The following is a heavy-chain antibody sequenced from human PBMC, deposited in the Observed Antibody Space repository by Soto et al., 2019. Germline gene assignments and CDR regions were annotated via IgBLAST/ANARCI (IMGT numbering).Heavy chain of an antibody. D-gene: IGHD3-9*01. CDR2: IYYSGST. V-gene: IGHV4-39*01. Sequence: PSETLSLTCAVSGGSISSGGYYWGWIRQPPGKGLEWIGSIYYSGSTYYNPSLKSRVTISVDTSKNQFSLKLSSVTAADTAVYYCARTDYDTLGYWGQGTLVTVSS. CDR3: ARTDYDTLGY. CDR1: GGSISSGGYY. J-gene: IGHJ4*02.